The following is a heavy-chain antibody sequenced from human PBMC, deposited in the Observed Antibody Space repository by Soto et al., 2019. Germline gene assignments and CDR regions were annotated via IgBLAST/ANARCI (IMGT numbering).Heavy chain of an antibody. D-gene: IGHD3-10*01. CDR1: GFXFSSXX. J-gene: IGHJ6*02. CDR3: ARAEGKKDMVRGVKDHPYYYYGMDV. Sequence: GESLKISCXASGFXFSSXXXHXXRQAPGKGLEWVAXIXYDGSNXXYADSVKGRFTISRDNSKNTLYLQMNSLRAEDTAVYYCARAEGKKDMVRGVKDHPYYYYGMDVWGQGTTVTVSS. CDR2: IXYDGSNX. V-gene: IGHV3-33*01.